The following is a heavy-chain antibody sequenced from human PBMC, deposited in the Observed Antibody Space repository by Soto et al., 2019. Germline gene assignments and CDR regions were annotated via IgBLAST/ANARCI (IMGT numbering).Heavy chain of an antibody. D-gene: IGHD5-18*01. CDR1: GGTFSSYA. V-gene: IGHV1-69*12. CDR3: ARDPGALWDTAMVTGGLGAFDI. Sequence: QVQLVQSGAEVKKPGSSVKVSCKASGGTFSSYAISWVRQAPGQGLEWMGGIIPIFGTANYAQKFQGRVTITADESTSTAYMELSSLRSEDTAVYYCARDPGALWDTAMVTGGLGAFDIWGQGTMVTVSS. J-gene: IGHJ3*02. CDR2: IIPIFGTA.